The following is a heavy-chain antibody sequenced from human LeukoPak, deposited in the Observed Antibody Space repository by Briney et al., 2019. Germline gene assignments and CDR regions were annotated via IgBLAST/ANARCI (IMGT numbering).Heavy chain of an antibody. CDR1: GYSIYSGYY. CDR2: IYHSGST. J-gene: IGHJ4*02. Sequence: PSEALSLTCTVSGYSIYSGYYWGWIRQPPGKGLEWIGSIYHSGSTYYNPSLKSRVTISVDTSKNQFSLKLSSVTAADTAVYYCARLARSDMEWGQGTLVTVSS. CDR3: ARLARSDME. D-gene: IGHD3-9*01. V-gene: IGHV4-38-2*02.